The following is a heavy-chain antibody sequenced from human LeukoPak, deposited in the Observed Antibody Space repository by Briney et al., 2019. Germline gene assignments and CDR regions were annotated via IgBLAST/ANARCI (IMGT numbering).Heavy chain of an antibody. V-gene: IGHV4-34*01. Sequence: SETLSLTCAVYGGSFSGYYWSWIRQPPGKGLEWIGEINHSGSTNYNPPLKSRVTISVDTSKNQFSLKLSSVTAADTAVYYCARGRVRYFDWSKYYFAYWGQGTLVTVPS. J-gene: IGHJ4*02. CDR2: INHSGST. D-gene: IGHD3-9*01. CDR3: ARGRVRYFDWSKYYFAY. CDR1: GGSFSGYY.